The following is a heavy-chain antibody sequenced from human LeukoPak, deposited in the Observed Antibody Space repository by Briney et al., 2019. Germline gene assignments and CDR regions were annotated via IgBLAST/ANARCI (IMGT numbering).Heavy chain of an antibody. CDR1: GGSISSYY. D-gene: IGHD3-16*01. CDR2: IYYSGST. J-gene: IGHJ4*02. V-gene: IGHV4-59*08. Sequence: SETLSLTCTVSGGSISSYYWSWIRQPPGKGLERIGYIYYSGSTNYNPSLKSRVTISVDTSKNQFSLKLSSVTAADTAVYYCARRAYSDFDYWGQGTLVTVSS. CDR3: ARRAYSDFDY.